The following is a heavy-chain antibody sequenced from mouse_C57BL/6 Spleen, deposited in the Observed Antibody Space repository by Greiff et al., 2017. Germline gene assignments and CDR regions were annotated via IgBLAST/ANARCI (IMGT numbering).Heavy chain of an antibody. J-gene: IGHJ4*01. CDR1: GYTFTDYN. CDR2: INPNNGGT. D-gene: IGHD1-2*01. CDR3: ARGAYGYYYAMDY. V-gene: IGHV1-18*01. Sequence: EVQLQQSGPELVKPGASVKIPCKASGYTFTDYNMDWVKQSHGKSLEWIGDINPNNGGTIYNQKFKGKATLTVDKSSSTAYMELRSLTSEDTAVYYCARGAYGYYYAMDYWGQGTSVTVSS.